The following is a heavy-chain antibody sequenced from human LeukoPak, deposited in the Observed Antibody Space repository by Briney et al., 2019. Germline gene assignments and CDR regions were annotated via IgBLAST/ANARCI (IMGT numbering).Heavy chain of an antibody. Sequence: AGGSLRLPCAASGFTFSSYSMNWVRQAPGKGLEWVSAISGSGGSTYYADSVRGRFTISRDNSKNTLYLQMNSLRAEDTAVYYCAKDLETNWGTDAFDIWGQGTMVTVSS. CDR3: AKDLETNWGTDAFDI. V-gene: IGHV3-23*01. CDR2: ISGSGGST. D-gene: IGHD7-27*01. J-gene: IGHJ3*02. CDR1: GFTFSSYS.